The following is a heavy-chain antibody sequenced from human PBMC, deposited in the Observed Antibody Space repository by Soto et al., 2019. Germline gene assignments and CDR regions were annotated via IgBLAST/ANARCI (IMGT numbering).Heavy chain of an antibody. J-gene: IGHJ5*02. D-gene: IGHD5-18*01. CDR1: GGSISSYY. Sequence: SETLSLTCSVSGGSISSYYWSWIRQPPWTGLEWIGYIYSSGSTNYNPSLKRRVTISVDTSKNQFSLKLSSVTAADTAVYYCARDRQRGAAMATSWFDPWGQGTLLTVPS. CDR2: IYSSGST. V-gene: IGHV4-59*01. CDR3: ARDRQRGAAMATSWFDP.